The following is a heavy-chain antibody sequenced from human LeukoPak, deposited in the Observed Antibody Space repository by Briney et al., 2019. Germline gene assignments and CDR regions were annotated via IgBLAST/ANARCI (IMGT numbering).Heavy chain of an antibody. J-gene: IGHJ6*02. CDR1: GFSFSTYA. D-gene: IGHD3-3*01. V-gene: IGHV3-30-3*01. Sequence: GGSLRLSCAASGFSFSTYAMHWVRQAPGKGLEWVAVISFDGRNEYYADSVKGRFTISRDISKNTLYLQMNSLRPEDTAVYYCARGGDSWSGYSYGSDVWGQGTTVTVSS. CDR2: ISFDGRNE. CDR3: ARGGDSWSGYSYGSDV.